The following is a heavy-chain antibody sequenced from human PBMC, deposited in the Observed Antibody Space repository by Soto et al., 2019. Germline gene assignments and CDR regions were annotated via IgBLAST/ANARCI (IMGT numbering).Heavy chain of an antibody. J-gene: IGHJ6*02. Sequence: SVPTLVNPTQTLTLTCTFSGFSLSTSGMRVSWIRQPPGKALEWLARIDWDDDKFYSTSLKTRLTIFKDTSKNQVVLTMTNMDPVDTATYYCARIGPYYYYGMDVWGQGTTVTVSS. V-gene: IGHV2-70*04. CDR3: ARIGPYYYYGMDV. CDR1: GFSLSTSGMR. CDR2: IDWDDDK.